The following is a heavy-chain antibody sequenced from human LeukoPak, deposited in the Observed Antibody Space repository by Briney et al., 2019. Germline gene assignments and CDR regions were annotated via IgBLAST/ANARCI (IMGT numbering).Heavy chain of an antibody. CDR1: SDSITSGDYY. V-gene: IGHV4-30-4*08. J-gene: IGHJ5*02. CDR2: MHYTGNS. Sequence: PSQTLSLTCTVSSDSITSGDYYWTWIRPPPGKGLEWVAYMHYTGNSYYNSSLKSRLTISVDTSKNQFSLRLSFVTAADTAMYYCARHLSGSSWFDPWGQGTLVTVSS. D-gene: IGHD1-26*01. CDR3: ARHLSGSSWFDP.